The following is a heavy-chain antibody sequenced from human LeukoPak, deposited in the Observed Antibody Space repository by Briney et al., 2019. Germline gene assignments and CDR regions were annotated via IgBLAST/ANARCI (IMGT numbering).Heavy chain of an antibody. Sequence: SGPTLVHPTRPLTLTCTFSGFSLSTSGMCVSWIRQPPEKALEWLALLDWDDDKYYSTSLKTRLTISRDTSKNQVVLTMTNMDPVDTATYYCARMRRYYDSSGYPDYWGQGTLVTVSS. CDR1: GFSLSTSGMC. CDR3: ARMRRYYDSSGYPDY. J-gene: IGHJ4*02. CDR2: LDWDDDK. D-gene: IGHD3-22*01. V-gene: IGHV2-70*01.